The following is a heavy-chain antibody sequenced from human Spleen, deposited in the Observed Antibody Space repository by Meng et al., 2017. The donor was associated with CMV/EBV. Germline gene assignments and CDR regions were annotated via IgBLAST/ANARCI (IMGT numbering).Heavy chain of an antibody. J-gene: IGHJ4*02. CDR2: INHSGST. CDR3: ARARFDY. CDR1: GGSFSGYY. Sequence: SETLSLTCAVYGGSFSGYYWSWIRQPPGKGLEWIGEINHSGSTNYNPSLKSRVTISVDTSKNQFSLKLSSVTAADTAVYYCARARFDYWGQGTLVTVSS. V-gene: IGHV4-34*01.